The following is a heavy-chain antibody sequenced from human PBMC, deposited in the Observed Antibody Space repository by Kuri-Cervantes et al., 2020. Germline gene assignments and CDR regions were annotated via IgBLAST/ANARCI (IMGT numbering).Heavy chain of an antibody. V-gene: IGHV4-61*01. CDR3: ASSKRYINSFDY. J-gene: IGHJ4*02. Sequence: GSLKLSCTVSVGSVNGGRYYWSWILQPPGKGLEWVGYIYHSGSTYYNTYLKSRVTISVDGSKNQFCLKLSSVTAADTAVYYCASSKRYINSFDYWGQGTLVTVSS. CDR1: VGSVNGGRYY. CDR2: IYHSGST. D-gene: IGHD1-1*01.